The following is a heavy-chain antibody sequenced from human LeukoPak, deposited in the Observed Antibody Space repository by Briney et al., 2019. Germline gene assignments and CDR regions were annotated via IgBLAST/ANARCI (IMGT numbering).Heavy chain of an antibody. V-gene: IGHV1-2*02. Sequence: ASVKVSCKASGYTFTGYYMHWVRQAPGQGLEWMGWINPNSGGTNYAQKFQGRVTMTRDTSISTAYMELSRLRSDDTAVHYCARDMRAAAGTWPPKDWGQGTLVTVSS. D-gene: IGHD6-13*01. CDR3: ARDMRAAAGTWPPKD. CDR1: GYTFTGYY. J-gene: IGHJ4*02. CDR2: INPNSGGT.